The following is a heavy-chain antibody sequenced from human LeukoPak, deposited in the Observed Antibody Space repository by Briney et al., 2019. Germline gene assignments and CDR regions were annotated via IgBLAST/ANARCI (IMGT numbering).Heavy chain of an antibody. CDR1: GGSISSGLYS. D-gene: IGHD2-21*01. CDR2: IYHTGST. V-gene: IGHV4-30-2*03. J-gene: IGHJ3*02. Sequence: PSQTLSLTCDVSGGSISSGLYSWSWIRQPLGKGLEWIGYIYHTGSTYYNPSLKSRVTISVDTSRNQFSLKLSSVTAADTAVYYCARHTLWSAPTAFDIWGQGTMVTVSS. CDR3: ARHTLWSAPTAFDI.